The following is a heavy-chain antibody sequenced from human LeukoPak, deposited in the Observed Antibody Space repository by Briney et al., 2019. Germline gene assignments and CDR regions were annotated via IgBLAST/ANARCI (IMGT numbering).Heavy chain of an antibody. CDR2: IYHSGST. Sequence: SETLSLTCTVSGASVSSGPYYWSWIRQPPGKGLEWIGYIYHSGSTYYNPSLKSRVTISVDRSKNQFSLKLSSVTAADTAVYYCARGSIFGVVNYFDYWGQGTLVTVSS. J-gene: IGHJ4*02. CDR3: ARGSIFGVVNYFDY. D-gene: IGHD3-3*01. V-gene: IGHV4-30-2*01. CDR1: GASVSSGPYY.